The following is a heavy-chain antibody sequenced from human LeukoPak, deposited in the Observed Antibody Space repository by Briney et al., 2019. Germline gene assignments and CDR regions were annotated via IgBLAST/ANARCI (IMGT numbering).Heavy chain of an antibody. V-gene: IGHV3-30-3*01. CDR1: GFTFSSYS. J-gene: IGHJ4*02. D-gene: IGHD4-17*01. CDR3: ATHMTTFDY. Sequence: GGSLRLSCAASGFTFSSYSMHWVRQAPGKGLEWVAVISYDGSNKYYADSVKGRFTISRDNSKNTLYLQMNSLRAEDTAVYYCATHMTTFDYWGQGTLVTVSS. CDR2: ISYDGSNK.